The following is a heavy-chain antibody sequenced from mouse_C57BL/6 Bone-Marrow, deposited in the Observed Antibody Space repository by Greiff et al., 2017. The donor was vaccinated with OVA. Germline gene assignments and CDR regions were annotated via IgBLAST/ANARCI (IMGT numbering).Heavy chain of an antibody. V-gene: IGHV1-55*01. CDR2: IYPGSGST. D-gene: IGHD1-1*01. CDR1: GYTFTSYW. Sequence: QVQLQQPGAELVQPGASVKMSCKASGYTFTSYWITWVKQRPGQGLEWIGDIYPGSGSTNYNEKFKSKATLTVDTSSSPAYMQLSSLTSEDSAVYYCARWGLLHLVKLRGWYFDVWGTGTTVTVSS. CDR3: ARWGLLHLVKLRGWYFDV. J-gene: IGHJ1*03.